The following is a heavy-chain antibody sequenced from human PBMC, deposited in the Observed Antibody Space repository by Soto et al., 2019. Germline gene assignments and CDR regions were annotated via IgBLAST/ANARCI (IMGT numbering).Heavy chain of an antibody. J-gene: IGHJ6*02. CDR3: YIPFYYHSMDV. Sequence: VGSLRLSCTASGFTFSHAWMTWVRQTPGMGLEWVGRIKSLSDGGTADYGAPVKGRFTLSRDDSRNTVFLQMTSLKTDDTAVYYCYIPFYYHSMDVWGQGTTVTVSS. V-gene: IGHV3-15*01. CDR2: IKSLSDGGTA. CDR1: GFTFSHAW. D-gene: IGHD3-10*01.